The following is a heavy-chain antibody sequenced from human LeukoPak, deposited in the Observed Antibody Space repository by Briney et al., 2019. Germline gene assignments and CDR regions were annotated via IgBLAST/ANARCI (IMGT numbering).Heavy chain of an antibody. Sequence: ASVKVSCKASGGTFSSYAISWVRQAPGQGLEWMGRIIPILGIANYAQKFQGRVTITADKSTSTAYMELRSLRSEDTAVYYCASRGGPNYGGNYHYYYGMDVWGQGTTVTVSS. D-gene: IGHD4-23*01. V-gene: IGHV1-69*04. CDR3: ASRGGPNYGGNYHYYYGMDV. CDR2: IIPILGIA. J-gene: IGHJ6*02. CDR1: GGTFSSYA.